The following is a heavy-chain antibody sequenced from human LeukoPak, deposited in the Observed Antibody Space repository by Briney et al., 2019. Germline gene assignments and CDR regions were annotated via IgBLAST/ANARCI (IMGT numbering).Heavy chain of an antibody. CDR3: ARAGAAAVVRHDY. Sequence: ASVKVSCKASGYTFTSYINWVRQATGQGLEWMGWISAYNGNTNYAQKLQGRVTMTTDTSTSTAYMELRSLRSDDTAVYYCARAGAAAVVRHDYWGQGTLVTVSS. J-gene: IGHJ4*02. V-gene: IGHV1-18*01. CDR1: GYTFTSY. D-gene: IGHD6-13*01. CDR2: ISAYNGNT.